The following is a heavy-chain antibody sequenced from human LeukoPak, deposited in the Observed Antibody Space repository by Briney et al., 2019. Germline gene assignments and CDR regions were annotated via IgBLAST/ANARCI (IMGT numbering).Heavy chain of an antibody. V-gene: IGHV3-30*04. D-gene: IGHD4-17*01. Sequence: GGSLRLSCAASGFTFSSYAMHWVRQAPGKGLEWVAVTSYDGSDKYYADSVKGRYTISRDNSKNTTYLQMNSLRAEDTAVYYCARVGTVTHYYYYYGMDVWGQGTTVTVSS. CDR2: TSYDGSDK. J-gene: IGHJ6*02. CDR3: ARVGTVTHYYYYYGMDV. CDR1: GFTFSSYA.